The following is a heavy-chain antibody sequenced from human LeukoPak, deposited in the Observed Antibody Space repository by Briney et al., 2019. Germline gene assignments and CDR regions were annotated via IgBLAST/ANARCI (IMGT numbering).Heavy chain of an antibody. J-gene: IGHJ4*02. CDR3: ARDTHYGSNY. CDR1: GFTFSSYG. V-gene: IGHV3-33*01. Sequence: PGGSLRLSCAASGFTFSSYGMHWVRQAPGKGLEWVAVIWYDGSNKYYADSVKGRFTISRDNAKKSLYLQMNSLRAEDTALYYCARDTHYGSNYWGQGTLVTVSS. CDR2: IWYDGSNK. D-gene: IGHD3-10*01.